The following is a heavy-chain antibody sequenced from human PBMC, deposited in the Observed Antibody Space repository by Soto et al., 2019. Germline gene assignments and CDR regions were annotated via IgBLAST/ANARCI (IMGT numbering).Heavy chain of an antibody. CDR3: GSHRSGPSPDVGH. V-gene: IGHV1-2*02. CDR2: INPNSGDT. J-gene: IGHJ4*01. Sequence: ASVKVSCKASVFSVDTTYCIHWVRRAPGQGLEWMGSINPNSGDTNYAQNFQGRVTMTRDTSISTAYMEVSSLTSDDTAVYYRGSHRSGPSPDVGHWGHGTMVTVSS. D-gene: IGHD2-15*01. CDR1: VFSVDTTYC.